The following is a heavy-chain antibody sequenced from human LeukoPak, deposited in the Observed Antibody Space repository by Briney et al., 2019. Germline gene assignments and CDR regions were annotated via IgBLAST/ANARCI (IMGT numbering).Heavy chain of an antibody. D-gene: IGHD4-17*01. CDR1: GYSFTYW. J-gene: IGHJ4*02. CDR3: AGARHGDSRWDY. Sequence: GESLQISCKGSGYSFTYWIGWVRQMPGKGLEWMGIIHSTDSDTRYSPSFQGQVTISADKSINTAYLQWSGLKASDTAMYYCAGARHGDSRWDYWGQGTLVTVSS. V-gene: IGHV5-51*01. CDR2: IHSTDSDT.